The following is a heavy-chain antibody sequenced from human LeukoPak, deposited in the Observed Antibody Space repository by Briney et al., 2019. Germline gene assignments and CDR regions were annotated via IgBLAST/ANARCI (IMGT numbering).Heavy chain of an antibody. Sequence: SETLSLTCTVSGGSISSSNHYWGWIRQPPGKGLEWIGTIYYSGSTYYNPSLKSRLTISVDTSKNRFSLKLSSVTAADTAVYYCASREWELLLSGGAFDIWGQGTMVTVSS. V-gene: IGHV4-39*01. CDR3: ASREWELLLSGGAFDI. D-gene: IGHD1-26*01. CDR1: GGSISSSNHY. J-gene: IGHJ3*02. CDR2: IYYSGST.